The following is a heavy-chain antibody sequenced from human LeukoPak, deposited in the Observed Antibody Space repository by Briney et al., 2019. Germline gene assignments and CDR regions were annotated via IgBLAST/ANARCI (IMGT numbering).Heavy chain of an antibody. V-gene: IGHV3-30*18. CDR3: PKTSSGWYFQRTKPYMDV. Sequence: GGSLRLSCAASAFTFSSYAMHWVRQAPGKGLEWVAVILYDGSSKYYADSVKGRFTISRDNSKNTLSRQMNSPRAEDTAVHYWPKTSSGWYFQRTKPYMDVWGKGTTVIVSS. J-gene: IGHJ6*03. CDR1: AFTFSSYA. CDR2: ILYDGSSK. D-gene: IGHD6-19*01.